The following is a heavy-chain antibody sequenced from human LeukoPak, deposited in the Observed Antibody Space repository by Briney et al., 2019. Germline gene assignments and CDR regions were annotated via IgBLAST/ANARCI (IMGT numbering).Heavy chain of an antibody. V-gene: IGHV4-59*12. Sequence: SETLSLTCTVSGGSISSYYWSWIRQPPGKGLEWIGYIYYSGSTNYNPSLKSRVIISVDTSKNQFSLKLSSVTAADTAVYYCARGRSPYYYGSGSYGYYFDYWGQGTLVTVSS. J-gene: IGHJ4*02. CDR1: GGSISSYY. D-gene: IGHD3-10*01. CDR2: IYYSGST. CDR3: ARGRSPYYYGSGSYGYYFDY.